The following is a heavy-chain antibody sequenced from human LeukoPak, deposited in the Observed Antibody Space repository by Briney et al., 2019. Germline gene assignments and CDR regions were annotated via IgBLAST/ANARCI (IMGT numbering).Heavy chain of an antibody. CDR2: INHSGGT. V-gene: IGHV4-34*01. Sequence: SETLSLTCAVYGGSFSGYYWSWIRQPPGKGLEWIGEINHSGGTNYNPSLKSRVTISVDTSKNQFSLKLSSVTAADTAVYYCARRDYSSSWTSYYYYMDVWGKGTTVTISS. CDR1: GGSFSGYY. D-gene: IGHD6-13*01. CDR3: ARRDYSSSWTSYYYYMDV. J-gene: IGHJ6*03.